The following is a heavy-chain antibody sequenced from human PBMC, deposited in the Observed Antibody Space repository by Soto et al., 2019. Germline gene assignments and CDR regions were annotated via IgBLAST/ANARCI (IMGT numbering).Heavy chain of an antibody. CDR3: ARVAVAGSYNWFDP. D-gene: IGHD6-19*01. CDR1: GGTFSSYA. CDR2: IIPIFGTA. J-gene: IGHJ5*02. V-gene: IGHV1-69*01. Sequence: QVQLVQSGAEVKKPGSSAKVSCKASGGTFSSYAISWVRQAPGQGLEWMGGIIPIFGTANYAQKFQGRVTITADESTSTAYMELSSLRSEDTAVYYCARVAVAGSYNWFDPWGQGTLVTVSS.